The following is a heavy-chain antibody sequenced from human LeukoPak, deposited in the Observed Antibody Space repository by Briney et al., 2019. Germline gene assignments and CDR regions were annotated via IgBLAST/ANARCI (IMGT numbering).Heavy chain of an antibody. CDR3: ARDLVGATVLVDY. CDR2: IKQDGSEK. Sequence: GGSLRLSCAASGFTFSSYWMSWVRQAPGKGLEWVANIKQDGSEKYYVDSVKGRLTISRDNAKNSLYLQMNSLRAEDTAVYYCARDLVGATVLVDYWGQGTLVTVSS. J-gene: IGHJ4*02. D-gene: IGHD1-26*01. CDR1: GFTFSSYW. V-gene: IGHV3-7*01.